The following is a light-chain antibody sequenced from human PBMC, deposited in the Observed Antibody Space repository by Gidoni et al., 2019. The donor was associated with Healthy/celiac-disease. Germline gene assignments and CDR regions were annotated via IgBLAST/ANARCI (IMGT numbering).Light chain of an antibody. Sequence: QSALTQPAPVSASPGPSITIACTGTSSDVGGYNYVSWYQQHPGKAPNLMIYDVSNRPSGVSNRFSGSKSGNTASLTISGLQAEDEADYYCSSYTSSSTPYVFGTGTKVTVL. CDR1: SSDVGGYNY. V-gene: IGLV2-14*01. CDR3: SSYTSSSTPYV. CDR2: DVS. J-gene: IGLJ1*01.